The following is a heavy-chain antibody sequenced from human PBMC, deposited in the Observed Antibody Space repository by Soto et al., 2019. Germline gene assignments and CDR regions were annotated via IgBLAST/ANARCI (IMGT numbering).Heavy chain of an antibody. V-gene: IGHV3-23*01. CDR3: AKVFYYYDSSGYYYFDY. J-gene: IGHJ4*02. D-gene: IGHD3-22*01. CDR1: GFTFSSYA. CDR2: ISGSGSTI. Sequence: GGSLRLSCAASGFTFSSYAVSWVRQAPGKGPVWISSISGSGSTIYYADSVKGRFTISRDNSKNTLYLQMSSLRAEDTAVYYCAKVFYYYDSSGYYYFDYWGQGTLVTVSS.